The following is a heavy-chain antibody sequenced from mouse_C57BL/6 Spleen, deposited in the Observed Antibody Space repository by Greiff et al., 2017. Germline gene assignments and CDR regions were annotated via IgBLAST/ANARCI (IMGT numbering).Heavy chain of an antibody. CDR3: ARIDSSGYGDY. D-gene: IGHD3-2*02. Sequence: QVQLQQPGAELVMPGASVKLSCKASGYTFTSYWMHWVKQRPGQGLEWIGEIDPSASYPNYNQKFKGKSTLTVDKSSSTAYMQRSSLTSEDSAVYYCARIDSSGYGDYWGQGTTLTVSS. J-gene: IGHJ2*01. CDR2: IDPSASYP. CDR1: GYTFTSYW. V-gene: IGHV1-69*01.